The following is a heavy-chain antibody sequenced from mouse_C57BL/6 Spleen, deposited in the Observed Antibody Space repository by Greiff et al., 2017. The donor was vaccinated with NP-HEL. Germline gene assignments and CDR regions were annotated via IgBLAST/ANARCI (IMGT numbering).Heavy chain of an antibody. D-gene: IGHD1-1*01. CDR2: IDPSDSYT. J-gene: IGHJ2*01. CDR3: ARLTTVVATEDY. V-gene: IGHV1-59*01. Sequence: QVQLQQPGAELVRPGTSVKLSCKASGYTFTSYWMHWVKQRPGQGLEWIGVIDPSDSYTNYNQKFKGKATLTVDTSSSTAYMQLSSLTSEDSAVYYCARLTTVVATEDYWGQGTTLTVSS. CDR1: GYTFTSYW.